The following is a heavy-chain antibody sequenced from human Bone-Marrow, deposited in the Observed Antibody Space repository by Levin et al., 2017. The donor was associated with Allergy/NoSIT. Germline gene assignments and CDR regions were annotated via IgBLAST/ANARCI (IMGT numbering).Heavy chain of an antibody. J-gene: IGHJ4*02. Sequence: GESLKISCAVSGFTFSSYWMSWFRQAPGKGLEWVAIIKQDGSEKHYVDSVKGRFTISRDNAKNSVYLQMNSLRAEDTAVYYCARDEGYARFGGQGTLVTVSS. D-gene: IGHD2-8*01. CDR2: IKQDGSEK. CDR3: ARDEGYARF. CDR1: GFTFSSYW. V-gene: IGHV3-7*01.